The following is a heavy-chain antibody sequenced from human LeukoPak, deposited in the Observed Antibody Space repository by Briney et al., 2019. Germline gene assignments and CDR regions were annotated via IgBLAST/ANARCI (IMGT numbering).Heavy chain of an antibody. CDR3: ARDDSGWPFLES. D-gene: IGHD6-25*01. CDR2: ISGTGAT. CDR1: GDSMSSFS. V-gene: IGHV4-4*07. Sequence: SETLSLTCAVSGDSMSSFSWSWIRQPAGKGLEWIGRISGTGATNSNPALKSRVSLSVDTSKKQFSLKLTSVTAADTAVYYCARDDSGWPFLESWGQGTLVTVSS. J-gene: IGHJ5*02.